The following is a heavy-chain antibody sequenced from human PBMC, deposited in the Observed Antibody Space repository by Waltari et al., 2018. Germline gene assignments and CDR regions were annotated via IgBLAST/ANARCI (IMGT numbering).Heavy chain of an antibody. CDR3: ARVPTSTLATRPDFDFDF. Sequence: QVQLEQSGAEVKKPGASVKVSCKASGDTFTGYHMHWVRQAPGQGLEWMGWINPNSGGTNYAQKFQGRVTMTRDTSISTAYMELSRLRSDDTAVYYCARVPTSTLATRPDFDFDFWGQGTLVTVSS. V-gene: IGHV1-2*02. D-gene: IGHD6-6*01. J-gene: IGHJ4*02. CDR1: GDTFTGYH. CDR2: INPNSGGT.